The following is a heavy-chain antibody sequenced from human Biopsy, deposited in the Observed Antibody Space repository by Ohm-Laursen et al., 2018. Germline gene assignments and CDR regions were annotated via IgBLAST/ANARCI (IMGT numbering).Heavy chain of an antibody. CDR1: GGTYSGYY. CDR2: VHHDGRA. Sequence: SDTLSLTCPVYGGTYSGYYWSWIRQPPGKGLEWIGEVHHDGRANYNPSLKSRVTISGDMSKKQFSLKLSGVTAADTAVYYCARFIVPSLHCSNGVCPIRWFDPWGQGTLVIVSS. CDR3: ARFIVPSLHCSNGVCPIRWFDP. V-gene: IGHV4-34*01. J-gene: IGHJ5*02. D-gene: IGHD2-2*01.